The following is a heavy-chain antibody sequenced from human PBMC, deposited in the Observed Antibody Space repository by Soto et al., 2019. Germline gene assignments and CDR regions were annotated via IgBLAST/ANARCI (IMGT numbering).Heavy chain of an antibody. CDR3: ARAISGYVT. V-gene: IGHV1-3*01. CDR1: GITYNTYA. D-gene: IGHD5-12*01. CDR2: INAGNGDT. J-gene: IGHJ4*02. Sequence: QVQLVQSGAEMKKPGASVKLSCKASGITYNTYAIHWVRQAPGQGLEWMGWINAGNGDTRYSQNFHGRVTLTRDTSASTVYMDLDSLKFEDPGVYYCARAISGYVTWGQGTLVTVSS.